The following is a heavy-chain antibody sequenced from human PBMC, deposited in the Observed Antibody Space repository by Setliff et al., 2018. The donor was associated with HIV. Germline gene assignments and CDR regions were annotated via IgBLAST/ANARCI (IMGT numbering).Heavy chain of an antibody. Sequence: SETLSLTCTVSGGSISNSRYYWSWIRQPPGKGLEWIGSIYYSGSTYYNPSLKSRVTISVDTSKNQFSLKLSSVTAADAAVYYCASRVYYYDSSGYLRGEGFDPWGQGTRVTVSS. CDR3: ASRVYYYDSSGYLRGEGFDP. D-gene: IGHD3-22*01. J-gene: IGHJ5*02. CDR2: IYYSGST. CDR1: GGSISNSRYY. V-gene: IGHV4-39*01.